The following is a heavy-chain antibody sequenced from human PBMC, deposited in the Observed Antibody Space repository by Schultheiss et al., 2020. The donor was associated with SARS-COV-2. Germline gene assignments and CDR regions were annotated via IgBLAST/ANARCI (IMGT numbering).Heavy chain of an antibody. CDR3: AKVANYYDSSGYLDY. CDR1: GFTFNKYD. J-gene: IGHJ4*02. CDR2: ITSHSEST. Sequence: GGSLRLSCAASGFTFNKYDMGWVRQAPGKGLEWLSAITSHSESTETADAVKGRFTISRDNSKNTLYLQMNSLRAEDTAVYYCAKVANYYDSSGYLDYRGQGTLVTVSS. D-gene: IGHD3-22*01. V-gene: IGHV3-23*01.